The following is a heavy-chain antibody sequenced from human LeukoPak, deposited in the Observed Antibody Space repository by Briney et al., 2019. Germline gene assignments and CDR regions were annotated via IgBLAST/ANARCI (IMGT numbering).Heavy chain of an antibody. D-gene: IGHD4-23*01. V-gene: IGHV1-2*02. CDR1: VSTVTAYY. CDR2: IDPNSGGT. Sequence: ASLRLSSTASVSTVTAYYMHWVREAPGHGLEWMGWIDPNSGGTNYAQTFPARVTMTRDTSNSTASIELSRVRSDAPTEYYFSRGGRIYGGNPHSRLLEYYYYYDMDVWGKGTTVTVSS. CDR3: SRGGRIYGGNPHSRLLEYYYYYDMDV. J-gene: IGHJ6*03.